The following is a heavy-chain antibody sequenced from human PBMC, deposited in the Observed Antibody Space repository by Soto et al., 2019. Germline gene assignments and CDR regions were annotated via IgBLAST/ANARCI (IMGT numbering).Heavy chain of an antibody. J-gene: IGHJ5*02. CDR2: ISYGGSNK. Sequence: GSCLRRSCAASIFTFSDYTMHWVPPYPGKVLGWVAVISYGGSNKYYADSVKGRFTSSRDNSKNTLYLQMNNLRAEDTAVYYCAKDNCISTSCYRLYNWFDPWGQGTLVTVS. V-gene: IGHV3-30*18. CDR3: AKDNCISTSCYRLYNWFDP. CDR1: IFTFSDYT. D-gene: IGHD2-2*01.